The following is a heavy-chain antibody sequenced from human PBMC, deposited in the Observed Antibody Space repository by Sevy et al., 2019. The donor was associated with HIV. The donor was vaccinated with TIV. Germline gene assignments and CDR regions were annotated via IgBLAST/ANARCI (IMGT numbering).Heavy chain of an antibody. CDR3: AKELYDFCSGYSAGGDAFDI. CDR1: GFTFSSYG. Sequence: GGSLRLSCAASGFTFSSYGMHWVRHAPGKGLEWVAVISYDGSNKYYADSVKGRFTISRDNSKNTLYLQMNSLRAEDTAVYYCAKELYDFCSGYSAGGDAFDIWGQGTMVTVSS. D-gene: IGHD3-3*01. J-gene: IGHJ3*02. V-gene: IGHV3-30*18. CDR2: ISYDGSNK.